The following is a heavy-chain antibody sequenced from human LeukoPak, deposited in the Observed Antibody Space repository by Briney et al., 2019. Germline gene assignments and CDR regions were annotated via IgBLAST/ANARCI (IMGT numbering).Heavy chain of an antibody. CDR3: ARHLYYDILTGYYYFDY. J-gene: IGHJ4*02. CDR1: GGTFSSYA. Sequence: SVKVSCKASGGTFSSYAISWVRQAPGQGLEWMGGIIQIFGTANYAQKFQGRVTITADESTSTAYMELSSLRSEDTAVYYCARHLYYDILTGYYYFDYWGQGTLVTVAS. V-gene: IGHV1-69*01. D-gene: IGHD3-9*01. CDR2: IIQIFGTA.